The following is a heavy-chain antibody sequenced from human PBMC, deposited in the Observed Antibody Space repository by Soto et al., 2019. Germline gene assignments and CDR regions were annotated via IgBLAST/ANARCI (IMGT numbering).Heavy chain of an antibody. Sequence: EVQLVESGGGLVQPGGSLRLSCEVSGFTFRSYEMNWVRQAPGKGLEWVSYISSSGSFIYYAASVKGRFTISRDTAKNSLFLQMNSLRVDDTAVYYCARRIWDKEVVVAATRGAFDIWGQGTMVTVSS. CDR3: ARRIWDKEVVVAATRGAFDI. CDR1: GFTFRSYE. J-gene: IGHJ3*02. CDR2: ISSSGSFI. V-gene: IGHV3-48*03. D-gene: IGHD2-15*01.